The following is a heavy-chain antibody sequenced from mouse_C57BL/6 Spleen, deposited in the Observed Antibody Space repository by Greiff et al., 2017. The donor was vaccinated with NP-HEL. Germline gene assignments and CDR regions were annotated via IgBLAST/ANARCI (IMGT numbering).Heavy chain of an antibody. CDR1: GYAFSSSW. Sequence: VQLQQSGPELVKPGASVKISCKASGYAFSSSWMNWVKQRPGKGLEWIGRIYPGDGDTNYNGKFKGKATLTADKSSSTAYMQLSSLTSEDSAVYFCAEEGTAWFAYWGQGTLVTVSA. V-gene: IGHV1-82*01. CDR2: IYPGDGDT. J-gene: IGHJ3*01. CDR3: AEEGTAWFAY.